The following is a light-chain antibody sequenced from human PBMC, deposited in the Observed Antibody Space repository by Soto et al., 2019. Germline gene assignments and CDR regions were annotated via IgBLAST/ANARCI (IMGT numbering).Light chain of an antibody. V-gene: IGKV3-11*01. CDR2: DAS. Sequence: IVLTQSPATLSLSPGERATLSCRASQSINRHLAWYRQKPGQAPRLLIYDASNRATGIPARFSGSGSGTDFTLTISSLEPEDVATYYCQKYNSAPLTFGGGTKVDIK. CDR1: QSINRH. CDR3: QKYNSAPLT. J-gene: IGKJ4*01.